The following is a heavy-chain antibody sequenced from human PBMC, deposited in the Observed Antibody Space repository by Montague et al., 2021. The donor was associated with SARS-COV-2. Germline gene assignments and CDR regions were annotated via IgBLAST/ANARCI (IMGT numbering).Heavy chain of an antibody. Sequence: SETLSPTRAVYGGSFSGYYWSWIRQPPGKGLEWIGEINHSGSTNYNPSLKSRVTISMDTSKNQFSLKLSSVTAADTAVYYCARGVRQPGVRYYYYYIDVWDKGTTATVSS. J-gene: IGHJ6*03. CDR1: GGSFSGYY. CDR3: ARGVRQPGVRYYYYYIDV. D-gene: IGHD3-16*01. V-gene: IGHV4-34*01. CDR2: INHSGST.